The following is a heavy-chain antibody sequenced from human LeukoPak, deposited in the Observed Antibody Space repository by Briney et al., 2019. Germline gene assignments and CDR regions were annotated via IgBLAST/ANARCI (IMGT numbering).Heavy chain of an antibody. CDR3: ARVLYYDYVWGSYRSPRNWFDP. J-gene: IGHJ5*02. D-gene: IGHD3-16*02. V-gene: IGHV4-34*01. CDR2: INHSGST. Sequence: PSETLSLTCAVYGGSFSGYYWSWIRQPPGKGLEWIGEINHSGSTNYNPSLKSRVTISVDTSKNQFSLKLSSATAADTAVYYCARVLYYDYVWGSYRSPRNWFDPWGQGTLVTVSS. CDR1: GGSFSGYY.